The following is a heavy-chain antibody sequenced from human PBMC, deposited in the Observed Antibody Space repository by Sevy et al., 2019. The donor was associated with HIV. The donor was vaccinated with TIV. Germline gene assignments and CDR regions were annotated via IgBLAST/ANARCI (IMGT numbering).Heavy chain of an antibody. V-gene: IGHV4-61*01. D-gene: IGHD4-17*01. CDR3: ARAPVTRKACFDP. CDR1: GGSVSSANNY. CDR2: IYYTGAT. Sequence: SETLSLTCSVFGGSVSSANNYWSWIRQSPGVGLEWIGYIYYTGATDYNPSLESRVTMSIDTSKNQFSLQLSSVTPADTAIYYCARAPVTRKACFDPWGQGTPVTVSS. J-gene: IGHJ5*02.